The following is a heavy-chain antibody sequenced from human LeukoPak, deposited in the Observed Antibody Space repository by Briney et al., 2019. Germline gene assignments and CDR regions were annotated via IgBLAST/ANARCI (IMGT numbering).Heavy chain of an antibody. CDR2: IYYSGST. V-gene: IGHV4-59*01. CDR1: GGSISSYY. D-gene: IGHD3-22*01. J-gene: IGHJ4*02. CDR3: ARGGRYYDSSGYRPLDY. Sequence: SETLSLTCTVSGGSISSYYWSWIRQPPGKGLEWIGDIYYSGSTNYNPSLKSRVTISVDTSKNQFSLKLSSVTAADTAVYYCARGGRYYDSSGYRPLDYWGQGTLVTVSS.